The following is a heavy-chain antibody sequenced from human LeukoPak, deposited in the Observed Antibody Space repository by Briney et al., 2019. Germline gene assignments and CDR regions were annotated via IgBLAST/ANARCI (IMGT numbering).Heavy chain of an antibody. CDR2: ISGSGGST. CDR1: GFTFSSYA. V-gene: IGHV3-23*01. Sequence: GGSLRLSCAASGFTFSSYAMSWVRQAPGKGLEWVSAISGSGGSTYYADSVKGRFTISRDNAKNSLYLQMNSLRAEDTAVYYCARKAPSAYYDFWSGRSGYYYYGMDVWGQGTTVTVSS. CDR3: ARKAPSAYYDFWSGRSGYYYYGMDV. D-gene: IGHD3-3*01. J-gene: IGHJ6*02.